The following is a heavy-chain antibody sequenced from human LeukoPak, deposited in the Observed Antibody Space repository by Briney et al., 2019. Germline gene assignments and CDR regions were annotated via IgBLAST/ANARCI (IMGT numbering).Heavy chain of an antibody. J-gene: IGHJ4*02. CDR1: GGFIRSDNYY. Sequence: PSQTLSLTCTVSGGFIRSDNYYWNWIRQHPGKGLEWIGNIYYSGSTYYNPSLKSRVTLVVDTSKNQFSLQLTSVSTADTAVYYCARLYGSGKNYFDYWGQGTLVTVSS. CDR3: ARLYGSGKNYFDY. CDR2: IYYSGST. V-gene: IGHV4-31*03. D-gene: IGHD3-10*01.